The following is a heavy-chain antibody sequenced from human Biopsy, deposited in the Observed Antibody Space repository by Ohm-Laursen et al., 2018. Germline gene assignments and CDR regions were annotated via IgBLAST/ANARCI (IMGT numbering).Heavy chain of an antibody. D-gene: IGHD3-22*01. CDR2: ISSSSSTI. V-gene: IGHV3-11*01. Sequence: SLRLSCAASGFTFSDYYMSWIRQAPGKGLEFISYISSSSSTISYADSVKGRFTISRDNAEKSLYLQLNSLRAEDTAVYYCATAIDRRFDYWGQGTLVTVSS. CDR3: ATAIDRRFDY. J-gene: IGHJ4*02. CDR1: GFTFSDYY.